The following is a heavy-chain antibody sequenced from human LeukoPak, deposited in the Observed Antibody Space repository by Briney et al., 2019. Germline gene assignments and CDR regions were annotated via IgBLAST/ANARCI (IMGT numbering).Heavy chain of an antibody. CDR3: ARVTYDFWSGYYSDYYYYMDV. V-gene: IGHV1-69*05. D-gene: IGHD3-3*01. J-gene: IGHJ6*03. CDR2: IIPIFGTA. Sequence: GASVKVSCKASGGTFSSYAISWMRQAPGQGLEWMGGIIPIFGTANYAQKFQGRVTITTDESTSTAYMELSSLRSEDTAVYYCARVTYDFWSGYYSDYYYYMDVWGKGTTVTVSS. CDR1: GGTFSSYA.